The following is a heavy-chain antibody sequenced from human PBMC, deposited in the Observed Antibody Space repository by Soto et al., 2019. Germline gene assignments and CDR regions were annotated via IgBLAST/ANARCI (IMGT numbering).Heavy chain of an antibody. Sequence: GASVKVSCKASGYTFTSYDINWVRQATGQGLEWMGWMNPNSGNTGYAQKFQGRVTMTRNTSISTAYMELSSLRSEDTAVYYCARGGYCSGGSCYGDWYLDLWGRGTMVTVYS. V-gene: IGHV1-8*01. J-gene: IGHJ2*01. CDR3: ARGGYCSGGSCYGDWYLDL. CDR1: GYTFTSYD. CDR2: MNPNSGNT. D-gene: IGHD2-15*01.